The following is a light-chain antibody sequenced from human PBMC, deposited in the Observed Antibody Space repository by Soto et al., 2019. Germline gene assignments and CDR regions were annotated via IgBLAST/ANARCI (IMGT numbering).Light chain of an antibody. J-gene: IGLJ2*01. CDR3: SSYTSSSTPHVV. V-gene: IGLV2-14*03. CDR1: GSDVGGYNY. Sequence: QSALTQPASVSGSPGQSITISCTGTGSDVGGYNYVSWYQHHPGKAPKLMIYDVSNRPSGVSNRFSGSKSGNTASLTISGLQAEDEADYYCSSYTSSSTPHVVFGGGTKVTVL. CDR2: DVS.